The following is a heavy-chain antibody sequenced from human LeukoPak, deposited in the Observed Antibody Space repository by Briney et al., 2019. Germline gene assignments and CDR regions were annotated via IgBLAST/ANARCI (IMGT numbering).Heavy chain of an antibody. CDR1: GFTFSNYG. V-gene: IGHV3-30*18. D-gene: IGHD3-10*01. Sequence: PGRSLRLSCAASGFTFSNYGIHWVRQAPGKGLEWVAVVSYDGGDRYYADSVKGRFTISRDNSKHTVYLQMNSLRAEDTAMYYCANPSGDDMDVWGQGTTVTVSS. J-gene: IGHJ6*02. CDR2: VSYDGGDR. CDR3: ANPSGDDMDV.